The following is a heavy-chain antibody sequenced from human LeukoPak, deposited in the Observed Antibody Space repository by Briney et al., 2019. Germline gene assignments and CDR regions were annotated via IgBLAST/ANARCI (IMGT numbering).Heavy chain of an antibody. CDR2: IYTRGDT. V-gene: IGHV4-61*02. CDR1: GGSISSGNYY. Sequence: SETLSLTCTVSGGSISSGNYYWSWIRQPAGKGLEWIGRIYTRGDTNYSPSLKSRVTITLDTSKNQFSLKLSSVTAADTAVYYCARGGELLNYWGQGTLVTVSS. D-gene: IGHD1-26*01. CDR3: ARGGELLNY. J-gene: IGHJ4*02.